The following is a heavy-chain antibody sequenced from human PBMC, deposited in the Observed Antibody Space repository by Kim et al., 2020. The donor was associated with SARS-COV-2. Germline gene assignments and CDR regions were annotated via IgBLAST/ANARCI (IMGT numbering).Heavy chain of an antibody. V-gene: IGHV3-21*01. CDR3: ALGVGRYYIPTHFDY. CDR1: GFTFSSYS. Sequence: GGSLRLSCAASGFTFSSYSMNWVRQAPGKGLEWVSSISSSSSYIYYADSVRGRFTISRDNAKNSLYLQMNSLRAEDTAVYYCALGVGRYYIPTHFDYWGQGTLVTVSS. CDR2: ISSSSSYI. D-gene: IGHD3-10*01. J-gene: IGHJ4*02.